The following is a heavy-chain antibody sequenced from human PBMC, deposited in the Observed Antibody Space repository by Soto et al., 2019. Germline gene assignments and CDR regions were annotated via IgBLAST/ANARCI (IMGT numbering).Heavy chain of an antibody. CDR1: GFTFSSYG. CDR2: ISYDGSNK. D-gene: IGHD3-22*01. V-gene: IGHV3-30*18. CDR3: AKGFMIVVVITAFDY. Sequence: GGSVRLSCAASGFTFSSYGMHWVRQAPGKGLEWVAVISYDGSNKYYADSVKGRFTISRDNSKNTLYLQMNSLRAEDTAVYYCAKGFMIVVVITAFDYWGQGTLVTVSS. J-gene: IGHJ4*02.